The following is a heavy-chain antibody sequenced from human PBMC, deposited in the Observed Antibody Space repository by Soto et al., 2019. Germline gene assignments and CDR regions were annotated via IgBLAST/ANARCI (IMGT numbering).Heavy chain of an antibody. D-gene: IGHD3-22*01. V-gene: IGHV1-3*01. CDR3: ARVGYYYDSSGSKSPPYFDY. CDR1: GYTFTSYA. J-gene: IGHJ4*02. Sequence: ASVKVSCNASGYTFTSYAMHWVRQAPGQRLEWMGWINAGNGNTKYSQKFQGRVTITRDTSASTAYMELSSLRSEDTAVYYCARVGYYYDSSGSKSPPYFDYWGQGTLVTVSS. CDR2: INAGNGNT.